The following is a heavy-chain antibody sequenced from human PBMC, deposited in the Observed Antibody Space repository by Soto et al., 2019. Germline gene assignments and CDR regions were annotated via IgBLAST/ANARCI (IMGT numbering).Heavy chain of an antibody. CDR3: ARVYYGILTGYYAVGYYFDY. J-gene: IGHJ4*02. Sequence: AGGSLRLSCAASGFSFRNYPMSWVRQAPGKGLEWVSAISGTGGSAYYADSVRGRFTISRDNSKNTLYLQMNSLRADDTAVYYCARVYYGILTGYYAVGYYFDYWGQGTPVTVSS. V-gene: IGHV3-23*01. D-gene: IGHD3-9*01. CDR2: ISGTGGSA. CDR1: GFSFRNYP.